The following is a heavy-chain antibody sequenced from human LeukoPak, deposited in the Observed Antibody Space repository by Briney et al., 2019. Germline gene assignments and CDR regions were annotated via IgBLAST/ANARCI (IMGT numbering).Heavy chain of an antibody. D-gene: IGHD6-13*01. J-gene: IGHJ5*02. CDR1: GGSFSGYY. CDR2: INHSGST. CDR3: ARETAAARKGSWFDP. V-gene: IGHV4-34*01. Sequence: SETLSLTCAVYGGSFSGYYWTWIRQPPGKGLEWIGEINHSGSTNYNPSLKSRVTISVDTSKNHLSLKMSSVTAAETAVYYCARETAAARKGSWFDPWGQGTLVTVSS.